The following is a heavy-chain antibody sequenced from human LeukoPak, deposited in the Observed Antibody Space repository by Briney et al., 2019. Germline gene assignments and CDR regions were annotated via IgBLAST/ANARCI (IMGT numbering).Heavy chain of an antibody. CDR1: GFTFSSYG. J-gene: IGHJ6*02. Sequence: GGSLRLSCAASGFTFSSYGMHWVRQAPGKGLEWVAVIWYDGSNKCYADSVKGRFTISRDNSKNTLYLQMNSLRAEDTAVYYCARDCSSTSCYPYYYYGMDVWGQGTTVTVSS. D-gene: IGHD2-2*01. CDR2: IWYDGSNK. V-gene: IGHV3-33*01. CDR3: ARDCSSTSCYPYYYYGMDV.